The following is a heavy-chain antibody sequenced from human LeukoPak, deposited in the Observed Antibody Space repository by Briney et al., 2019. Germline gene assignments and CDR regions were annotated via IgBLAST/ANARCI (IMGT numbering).Heavy chain of an antibody. V-gene: IGHV1-69*05. D-gene: IGHD3-22*01. CDR3: ARAPTPSYYYDSSGSPFDI. J-gene: IGHJ3*02. CDR2: IIPIFGTA. CDR1: GYTFTSYD. Sequence: SVKVSCKASGYTFTSYDINWVRQAPGQGLEWMGGIIPIFGTANYAQKFQGRVTITTDESTSTAYMELSSLRSEDTAVYYCARAPTPSYYYDSSGSPFDIWGQGTMAIVSS.